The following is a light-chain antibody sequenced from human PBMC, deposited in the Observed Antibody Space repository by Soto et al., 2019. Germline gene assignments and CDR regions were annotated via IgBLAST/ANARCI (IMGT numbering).Light chain of an antibody. J-gene: IGKJ1*01. Sequence: DIQMTQSPSTLSGSVGARVTNPSRASPTTSIWLAWYQQNPGRAPTLLIYKASNXERGVPSRFSGSGSGTEFTLTISSLKPDDFATYYCQQYDSYPGTFGQGTKVDIK. CDR3: QQYDSYPGT. V-gene: IGKV1-5*03. CDR2: KAS. CDR1: PTTSIW.